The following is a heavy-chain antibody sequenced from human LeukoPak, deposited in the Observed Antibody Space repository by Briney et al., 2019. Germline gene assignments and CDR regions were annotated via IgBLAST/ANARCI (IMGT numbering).Heavy chain of an antibody. Sequence: GGSLRLSCAASGFTFSSYAMSWVRQAPGKGLEWASAISGSGGSTYYADSVKGRFTISRDNSKNTLYLQMNSLRAEDTAVYYCAKTPYYDFWSGYCFDYWGQGTLVTVSS. J-gene: IGHJ4*02. CDR1: GFTFSSYA. D-gene: IGHD3-3*01. CDR3: AKTPYYDFWSGYCFDY. V-gene: IGHV3-23*01. CDR2: ISGSGGST.